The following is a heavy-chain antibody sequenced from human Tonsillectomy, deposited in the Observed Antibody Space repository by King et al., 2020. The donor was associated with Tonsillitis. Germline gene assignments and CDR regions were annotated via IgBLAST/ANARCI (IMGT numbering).Heavy chain of an antibody. CDR1: GFTFSSYG. J-gene: IGHJ4*02. V-gene: IGHV3-30*02. CDR2: IRYDGTYI. CDR3: ANELPDSGSFDYFDC. Sequence: VQLVESGGGVVQPGGSLRLSCAASGFTFSSYGMHWVRQAPGKGLEWVAFIRYDGTYIYYAESVKGRFTISRDNSKNTLYLQMNSLRAEDTAVYYCANELPDSGSFDYFDCWGQRTLVTVSS. D-gene: IGHD1-26*01.